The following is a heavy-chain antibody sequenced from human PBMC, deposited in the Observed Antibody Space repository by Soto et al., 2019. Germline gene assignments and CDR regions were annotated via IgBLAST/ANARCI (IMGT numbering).Heavy chain of an antibody. CDR1: GGSFSGYY. V-gene: IGHV4-34*01. D-gene: IGHD3-10*01. CDR2: INHSGST. J-gene: IGHJ3*02. CDR3: ARGYGSGSYYNNDAFDI. Sequence: SETLSLTCAVYGGSFSGYYWSWIRQPPGKGLEWIGEINHSGSTNYNPSLKSRVTISVDTSKNQFSLKLSSVTAADTAVYYCARGYGSGSYYNNDAFDIWGQGTMVTVS.